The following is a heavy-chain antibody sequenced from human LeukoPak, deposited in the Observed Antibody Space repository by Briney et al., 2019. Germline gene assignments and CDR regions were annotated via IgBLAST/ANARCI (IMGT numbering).Heavy chain of an antibody. CDR2: INPNSGGT. D-gene: IGHD3-22*01. J-gene: IGHJ4*02. V-gene: IGHV1-2*02. CDR1: GYTFTGYY. CDR3: ARDIHNPSYYYDGSGYFGPPID. Sequence: GASVKVSCKASGYTFTGYYMHWVRQAPGQGLEWMGWINPNSGGTNYSQKFKSRVTMTRDTSISTAYMELTRLTSDDSAVYYCARDIHNPSYYYDGSGYFGPPIDWGQGTLVTVSS.